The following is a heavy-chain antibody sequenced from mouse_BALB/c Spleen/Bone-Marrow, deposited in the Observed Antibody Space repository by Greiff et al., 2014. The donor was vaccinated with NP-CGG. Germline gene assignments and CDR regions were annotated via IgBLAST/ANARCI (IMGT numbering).Heavy chain of an antibody. CDR1: GYTFSRYW. CDR3: ARKWAYHFGSRGDGLDY. CDR2: ILPGSGRT. V-gene: IGHV1-9*01. D-gene: IGHD1-1*01. Sequence: QVQLKQSGAELMKPGASVKISCKATGYTFSRYWIEWVKQRPGHGLEWIGEILPGSGRTNYNEKFKGKATFTADTSSNTAYMQLSSLTSEDSAVYYCARKWAYHFGSRGDGLDYWGQGTSVTVSS. J-gene: IGHJ4*01.